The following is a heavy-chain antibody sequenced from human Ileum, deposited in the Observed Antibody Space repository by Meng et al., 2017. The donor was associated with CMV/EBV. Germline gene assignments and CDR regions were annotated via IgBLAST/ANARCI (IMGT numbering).Heavy chain of an antibody. D-gene: IGHD2-15*01. CDR2: IGSSGSTM. CDR1: GFTFSSYS. CDR3: ARKGYGMLDS. Sequence: ESLKISCAASGFTFSSYSMNWVRQAPGKGLQWVSYIGSSGSTMYYADSVKGRFTISRDNAKNSLYLEMNSLRAEDTAVYYCARKGYGMLDSWGQGTLVTVSS. V-gene: IGHV3-48*04. J-gene: IGHJ4*02.